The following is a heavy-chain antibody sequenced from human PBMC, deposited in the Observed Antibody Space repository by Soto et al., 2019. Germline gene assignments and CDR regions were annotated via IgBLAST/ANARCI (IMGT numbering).Heavy chain of an antibody. CDR1: GNTFTGYY. V-gene: IGHV1-2*04. CDR2: INPNSGGT. CDR3: ARAMVVAATNAFDI. Sequence: ASVKVSCKASGNTFTGYYMHWVRQAPGQGLEWMGWINPNSGGTNYAQKFQGWVTMTRDTSISTAYMELSRLRSDDTAVYYCARAMVVAATNAFDIWGQGTMVTVSS. D-gene: IGHD2-15*01. J-gene: IGHJ3*02.